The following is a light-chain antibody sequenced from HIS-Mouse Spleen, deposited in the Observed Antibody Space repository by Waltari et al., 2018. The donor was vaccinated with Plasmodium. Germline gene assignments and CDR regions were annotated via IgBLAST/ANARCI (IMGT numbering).Light chain of an antibody. CDR3: YSTDSSGNHRV. V-gene: IGLV3-10*01. Sequence: SYELTQPPSVSVSPGQTARITCSGDALPKKSASWYQQKSGQAPVLVIYEDSKRPSGIPERFSGSSSGTMATLTISGARVEDEADYYCYSTDSSGNHRVFGGGTKLTVL. CDR2: EDS. J-gene: IGLJ3*02. CDR1: ALPKKS.